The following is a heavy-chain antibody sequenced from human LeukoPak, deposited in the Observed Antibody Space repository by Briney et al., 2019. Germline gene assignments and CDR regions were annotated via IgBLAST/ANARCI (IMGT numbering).Heavy chain of an antibody. CDR3: ARDKSGRFDY. J-gene: IGHJ4*02. Sequence: GGSLRLSCAASGFTVSSNYMSWVRQAPGKGLEWVSVIYSGGSTYYADSVRGRFTISRGNSKNTLYLQMNSLRAEDTAVYSCARDKSGRFDYWGQGTLVTVSS. V-gene: IGHV3-66*01. CDR2: IYSGGST. CDR1: GFTVSSNY. D-gene: IGHD3-10*01.